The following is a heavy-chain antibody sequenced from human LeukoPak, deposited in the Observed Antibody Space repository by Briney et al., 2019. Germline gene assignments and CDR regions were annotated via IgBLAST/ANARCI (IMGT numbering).Heavy chain of an antibody. D-gene: IGHD6-19*01. J-gene: IGHJ4*02. Sequence: PSETLSLTCTVSGGSISSYYWSWIRQPAGKGLEWIGRIYTSESTNYNPSLKSRVTMSVDTSKNQFFLKLSSVTAADTAVYYWARIHSSGWSLYYFDYWGQGTLVTVSS. CDR3: ARIHSSGWSLYYFDY. CDR2: IYTSEST. V-gene: IGHV4-4*07. CDR1: GGSISSYY.